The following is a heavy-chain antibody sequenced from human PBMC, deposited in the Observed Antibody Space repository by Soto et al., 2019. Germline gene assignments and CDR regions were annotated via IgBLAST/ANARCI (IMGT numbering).Heavy chain of an antibody. J-gene: IGHJ4*02. V-gene: IGHV4-59*01. D-gene: IGHD6-13*01. Sequence: SETLSLTCTVSGGSISSYYWSWIRQPPGKGLEWIGYIYYSGSTNYNPSLKSRVTISVDTSKNQFSLKLSSVTAADTAVYYCALSAAGTGLYDYWGQGTLVTVSS. CDR1: GGSISSYY. CDR3: ALSAAGTGLYDY. CDR2: IYYSGST.